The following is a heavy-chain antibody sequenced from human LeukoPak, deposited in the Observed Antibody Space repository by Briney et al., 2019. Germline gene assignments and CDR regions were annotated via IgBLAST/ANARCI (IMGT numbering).Heavy chain of an antibody. V-gene: IGHV1-46*01. CDR2: INPSGGST. CDR3: ARQLVAAKDHNWFDP. Sequence: ASVKVSCKASGYTFTSYYMHWVRQAPGQGLEWMGIINPSGGSTSYAQKFQGRVTMTRDTSTSTVYMELSSLRSEDTAVHYCARQLVAAKDHNWFDPWGQGTLVTVSS. CDR1: GYTFTSYY. J-gene: IGHJ5*02. D-gene: IGHD2-15*01.